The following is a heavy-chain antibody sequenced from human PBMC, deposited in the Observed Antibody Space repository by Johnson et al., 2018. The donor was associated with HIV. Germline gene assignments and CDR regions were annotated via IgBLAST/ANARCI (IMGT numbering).Heavy chain of an antibody. CDR2: IWYDGSNK. D-gene: IGHD4-17*01. J-gene: IGHJ3*02. CDR3: ARDAVTPI. V-gene: IGHV3-33*08. Sequence: QVQLVESGGTLIQPGGSLRLSCAASGFTVSSYGMHWVRQAPGKGLEWVAVIWYDGSNKYYADSVKGRFTISRDNSKNTLYLQMGSLRAEDMAVYYCARDAVTPIWGQGTMVTVSS. CDR1: GFTVSSYG.